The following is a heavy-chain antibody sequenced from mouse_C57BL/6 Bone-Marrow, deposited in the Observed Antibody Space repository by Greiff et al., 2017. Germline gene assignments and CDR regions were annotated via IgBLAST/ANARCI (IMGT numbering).Heavy chain of an antibody. D-gene: IGHD2-12*01. J-gene: IGHJ1*03. Sequence: EVKLQESGPELVKPGASVKISCKASGYSFTGYYMHWVKPSHGNILDWIGYIYPYNGVSSYNQKFKGKATLTVDKSSSTAYMELRSLTSEDSAVXYCARLRRGWYFDVWGTGTTVTVSS. CDR2: IYPYNGVS. V-gene: IGHV1-31*01. CDR1: GYSFTGYY. CDR3: ARLRRGWYFDV.